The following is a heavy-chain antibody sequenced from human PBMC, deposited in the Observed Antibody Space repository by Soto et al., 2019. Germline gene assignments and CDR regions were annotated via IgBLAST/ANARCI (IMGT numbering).Heavy chain of an antibody. Sequence: QVQLVESGGGVVQPGRSLRLSCAASGFTFSSYAMHWVRQAPGKGLEWVAVISYDGSNKYYADSVKGRFTISRDNSKNTLYLQMNSLRAEDTAVYYCDCTNSSGSGIDYWGQGTLVTVSS. CDR3: DCTNSSGSGIDY. CDR2: ISYDGSNK. V-gene: IGHV3-30-3*01. D-gene: IGHD6-13*01. J-gene: IGHJ4*02. CDR1: GFTFSSYA.